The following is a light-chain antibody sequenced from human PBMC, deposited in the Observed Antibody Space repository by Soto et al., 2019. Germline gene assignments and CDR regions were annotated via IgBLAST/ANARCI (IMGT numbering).Light chain of an antibody. V-gene: IGKV1-27*01. Sequence: DIQMTQSPSSLSASVGDRVCSTCLESQGISNYLAWYQHKPGTAPKLLIYAASNLQSGVQSRFSGSGSGTDFTLTITSLQPEDVATYYCQQYDNLPKTFGPGTKVDI. CDR3: QQYDNLPKT. CDR2: AAS. J-gene: IGKJ3*01. CDR1: QGISNY.